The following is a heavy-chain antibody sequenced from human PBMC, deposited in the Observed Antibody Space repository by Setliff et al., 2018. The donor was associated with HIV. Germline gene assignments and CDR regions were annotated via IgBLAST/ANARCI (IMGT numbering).Heavy chain of an antibody. J-gene: IGHJ4*02. CDR2: IYNTGST. V-gene: IGHV4-31*03. CDR1: GGSISSGGFY. D-gene: IGHD6-19*01. CDR3: ARLRQWLAFFDS. Sequence: SETLSLTCTVTGGSISSGGFYWTWIRQHPGKGLEWIGYIYNTGSTYHSPPLESRVTISIDTSKNQFSLKLTSVTAADTAVYYCARLRQWLAFFDSWGQGTLVTVSS.